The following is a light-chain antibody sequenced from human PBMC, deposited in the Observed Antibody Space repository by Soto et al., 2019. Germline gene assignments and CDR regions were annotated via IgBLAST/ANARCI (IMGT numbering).Light chain of an antibody. CDR1: QSISSY. V-gene: IGKV1-39*01. CDR2: AAS. CDR3: QQSYSTPQT. Sequence: IQMTMSPSSLSASVAPRVTINRRASQSISSYLNWYQQKKGKAPKLMIYAASSLQSGVPSRFSGSGYGTDFNLTISSLQPEDFATYYCQQSYSTPQTFGQGTKVDIK. J-gene: IGKJ1*01.